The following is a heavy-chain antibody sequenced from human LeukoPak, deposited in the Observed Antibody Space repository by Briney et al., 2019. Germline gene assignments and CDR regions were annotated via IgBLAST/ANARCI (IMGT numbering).Heavy chain of an antibody. CDR1: GFTFSSYA. CDR3: ARGGGRGYYDSSGYYPH. V-gene: IGHV3-30*04. D-gene: IGHD3-22*01. J-gene: IGHJ4*02. CDR2: ISYDGSNK. Sequence: GGSLRLSCAASGFTFSSYAMHWVRQAPGKGLEWVAVISYDGSNKYYADSVKGRFTISRDKSKNTLYLQMNSLRAEDTAVYYCARGGGRGYYDSSGYYPHWGQGTLVTVSS.